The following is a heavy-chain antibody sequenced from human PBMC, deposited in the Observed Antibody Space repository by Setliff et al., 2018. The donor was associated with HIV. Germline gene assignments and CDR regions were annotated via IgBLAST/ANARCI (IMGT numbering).Heavy chain of an antibody. V-gene: IGHV4-4*07. CDR1: GDSINNYY. CDR3: ARVPFTTGFDS. J-gene: IGHJ4*02. Sequence: ASETLSLTCTVSGDSINNYYWNWIRQPAGKGLEWIGRIHSSGSANYSPSLESRVTMSIDTSKSQFSLRLTSVTAADTAVYYCARVPFTTGFDSWGQGTLVTVSS. CDR2: IHSSGSA. D-gene: IGHD3-3*01.